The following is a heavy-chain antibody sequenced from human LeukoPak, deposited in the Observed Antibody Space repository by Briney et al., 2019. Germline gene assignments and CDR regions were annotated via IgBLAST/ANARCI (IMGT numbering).Heavy chain of an antibody. D-gene: IGHD2-2*01. CDR3: AREDIVVVPPSRPFDP. V-gene: IGHV1-8*01. CDR2: MNPNSGNT. Sequence: ASVKVSCKASGYLFISHGLTWVRQAPSQGLEWMGWMNPNSGNTGYAQKFQGRVTFTRDTSISTAYMELTSLRSEDTAVYYCAREDIVVVPPSRPFDPWGQGTLVTVSS. CDR1: GYLFISHG. J-gene: IGHJ5*02.